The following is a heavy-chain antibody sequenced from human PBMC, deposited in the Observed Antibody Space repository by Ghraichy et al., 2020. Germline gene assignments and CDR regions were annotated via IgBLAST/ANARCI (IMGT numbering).Heavy chain of an antibody. V-gene: IGHV3-23*01. CDR1: GFTFSSYA. D-gene: IGHD3-3*01. J-gene: IGHJ4*02. Sequence: GGSLRLSCAASGFTFSSYAMSWVRQAPGKGLEWVSAISGSAGSTYYADSVKGRFTFSRDNSKNTLYLQMNSLRAEDTAVYYCAKEDRITLFGVAIGAFDYWGQGTLVTVSS. CDR2: ISGSAGST. CDR3: AKEDRITLFGVAIGAFDY.